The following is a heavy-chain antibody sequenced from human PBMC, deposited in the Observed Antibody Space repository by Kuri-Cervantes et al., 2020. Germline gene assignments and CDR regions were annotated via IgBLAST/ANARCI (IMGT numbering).Heavy chain of an antibody. J-gene: IGHJ6*02. Sequence: GKSLKISCAASGFTFSSYGMHWVRQAPGKGLEWVAVIWYDGSSKYYADSVKGRFTISRDNSKNTLYLQMNSLRAEDAAVYYCARERGGRQGALRLYQLLSGDYYGMDVWGQGTTVTVSS. CDR3: ARERGGRQGALRLYQLLSGDYYGMDV. V-gene: IGHV3-33*01. CDR1: GFTFSSYG. D-gene: IGHD2-2*01. CDR2: IWYDGSSK.